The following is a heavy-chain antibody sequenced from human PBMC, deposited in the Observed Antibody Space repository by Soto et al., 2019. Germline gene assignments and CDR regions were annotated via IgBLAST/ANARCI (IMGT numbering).Heavy chain of an antibody. Sequence: QVQMVESGGGVVQPGRSLRLSCAASGFSFSTYGMHWVRQAPGKGLEWMAVISNDGSNKNYADSVKGRFTISRDNSKDTLFLQMNSLRGEDTAIYYCAKVIRADSTSSNFYYYSGMDVWGQGTTVTVSS. CDR3: AKVIRADSTSSNFYYYSGMDV. V-gene: IGHV3-30*18. D-gene: IGHD6-6*01. CDR1: GFSFSTYG. J-gene: IGHJ6*02. CDR2: ISNDGSNK.